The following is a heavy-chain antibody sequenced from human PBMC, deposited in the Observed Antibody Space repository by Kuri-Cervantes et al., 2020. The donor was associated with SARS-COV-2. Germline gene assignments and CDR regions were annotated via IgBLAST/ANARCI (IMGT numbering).Heavy chain of an antibody. D-gene: IGHD4-17*01. CDR1: GFTFSSYS. J-gene: IGHJ4*02. CDR2: ISSSSSYI. V-gene: IGHV3-21*01. Sequence: GESLKISCAASGFTFSSYSMNWVRQAPGKGLEWVSSISSSSSYIYYADSVKGRFTISRDNAKNSLYLQMNSLRAEDTAVYYCASGGPYGDYVFVYWGQGTLVTVSS. CDR3: ASGGPYGDYVFVY.